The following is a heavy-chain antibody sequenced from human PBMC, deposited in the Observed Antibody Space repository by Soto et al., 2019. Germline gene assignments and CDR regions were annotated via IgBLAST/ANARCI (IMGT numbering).Heavy chain of an antibody. D-gene: IGHD2-2*02. J-gene: IGHJ4*02. CDR3: AMEYCSSTNCYRDY. CDR1: GGTFSSYT. CDR2: IIPILGIA. Sequence: QVQLVQSGAEVKKPGSSVKVSCKASGGTFSSYTISWVRQAPGQGLEWMGRIIPILGIANYAQKFQGRVTITADKATSRVYMELSSLRSEDTAVYYCAMEYCSSTNCYRDYWGQGTLVTVSS. V-gene: IGHV1-69*02.